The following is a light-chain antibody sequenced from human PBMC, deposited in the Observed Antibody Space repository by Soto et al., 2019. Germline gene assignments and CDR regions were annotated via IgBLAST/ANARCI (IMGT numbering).Light chain of an antibody. CDR1: NNDVGSYKL. J-gene: IGLJ3*02. CDR3: CSYSGRTTWV. Sequence: QSALTQPASVSGSPGQSITISCVGTNNDVGSYKLVSWYQRHPGKAPKLLIYEVIKRPSGVSSRFSASKSGNTASLTISGLQAEDEADSFCCSYSGRTTWVFGGGTQLTVL. V-gene: IGLV2-23*02. CDR2: EVI.